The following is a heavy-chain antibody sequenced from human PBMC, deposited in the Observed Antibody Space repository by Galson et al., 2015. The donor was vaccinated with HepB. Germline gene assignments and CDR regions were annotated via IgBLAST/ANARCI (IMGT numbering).Heavy chain of an antibody. CDR3: ARDTTIYGYSA. Sequence: SLRLSCAASGFTFSSYSMNWVRQAPGQGLEWVSSISSSSSYIYYADSVKGRFTISRDNAKNSLYLQMNSLRAEDTAVYYCARDTTIYGYSAWGQGTLVTVSS. CDR1: GFTFSSYS. CDR2: ISSSSSYI. J-gene: IGHJ5*02. V-gene: IGHV3-21*01. D-gene: IGHD3-22*01.